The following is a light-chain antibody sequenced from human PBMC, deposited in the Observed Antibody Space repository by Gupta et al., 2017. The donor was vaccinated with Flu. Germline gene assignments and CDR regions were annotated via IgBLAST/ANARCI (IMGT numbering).Light chain of an antibody. CDR2: DAS. Sequence: DIVLTQSPATLSLSPGERATRFCKASQSLSSSLAWYQQKPGQAPRLLIYDASNRDTDIPARFSGSGFGTDLALTSSSREPEDFAVYYSQQPSNWPFFTFGHGTKVDIK. V-gene: IGKV3-11*01. CDR3: QQPSNWPFFT. J-gene: IGKJ3*01. CDR1: QSLSSS.